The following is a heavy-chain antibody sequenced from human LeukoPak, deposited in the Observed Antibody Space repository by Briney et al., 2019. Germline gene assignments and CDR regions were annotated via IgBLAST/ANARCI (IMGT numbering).Heavy chain of an antibody. Sequence: ASVRISCKASGYTFTSYYMHWVRQAPGQGLEWMGIINPSGGSTSYAQKFQGRVTMTRDMSTSTVYMELSSLRSEDTAVYYCARDLSTGDKSYFDYWGQGTLVTVSS. J-gene: IGHJ4*02. CDR1: GYTFTSYY. V-gene: IGHV1-46*01. D-gene: IGHD1-1*01. CDR2: INPSGGST. CDR3: ARDLSTGDKSYFDY.